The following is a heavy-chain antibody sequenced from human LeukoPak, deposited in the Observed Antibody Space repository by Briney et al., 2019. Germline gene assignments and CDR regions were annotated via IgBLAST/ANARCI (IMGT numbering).Heavy chain of an antibody. V-gene: IGHV3-53*01. Sequence: GGSLRLSCVASGFTVSTNYMSWIRQAPGKGLEWVSVIYSGGNTYYADSVKGRFTISRDNSKNTLYLQMNSLRAEDTAVYYCARAGDSSGYDAFDIWGQGTMVTVSS. CDR3: ARAGDSSGYDAFDI. D-gene: IGHD3-22*01. CDR1: GFTVSTNY. CDR2: IYSGGNT. J-gene: IGHJ3*02.